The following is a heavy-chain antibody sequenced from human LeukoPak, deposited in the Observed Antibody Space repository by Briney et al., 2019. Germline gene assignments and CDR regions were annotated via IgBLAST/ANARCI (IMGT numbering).Heavy chain of an antibody. Sequence: GGSLRLSCAASGFXFNNYAISWVRQAPGKGLEWVSAVSVSGDNTYYADSVKGRFTISRDNSKNTLYLQMNSLRAEDTAVYYCANGYSYYNYWGQGTLVTVSS. CDR1: GFXFNNYA. CDR2: VSVSGDNT. D-gene: IGHD4-11*01. J-gene: IGHJ4*02. CDR3: ANGYSYYNY. V-gene: IGHV3-23*01.